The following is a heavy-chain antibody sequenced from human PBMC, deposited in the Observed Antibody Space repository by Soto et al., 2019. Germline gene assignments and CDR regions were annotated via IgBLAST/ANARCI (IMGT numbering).Heavy chain of an antibody. D-gene: IGHD3-9*01. V-gene: IGHV1-18*01. CDR2: ISPYNDNT. J-gene: IGHJ6*02. Sequence: QSHLEQSGVEVKRPGASVKVTCKTSGYFFGNYGISWVRQAPGQGLEWMGWISPYNDNTNYAQKFQGRVTMTTDIPTXTXLMELRSLRSDDTAVYFCARLPTTGYHSHFYYAMDVWGQGTTVIVSS. CDR1: GYFFGNYG. CDR3: ARLPTTGYHSHFYYAMDV.